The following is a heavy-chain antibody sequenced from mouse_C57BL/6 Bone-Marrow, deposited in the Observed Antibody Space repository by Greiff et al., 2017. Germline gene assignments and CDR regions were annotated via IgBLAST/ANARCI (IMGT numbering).Heavy chain of an antibody. V-gene: IGHV1-81*01. D-gene: IGHD2-2*01. CDR3: ARSGYDGAWFAY. CDR2: IYPRSGNT. J-gene: IGHJ3*01. CDR1: GYTFTSYG. Sequence: VQLQQSGAELARPGASVKLSCKASGYTFTSYGISWVKQRTGQGLEWIGEIYPRSGNTYYNEKFKGKATLTADKSYSTAYMELRSLTSEDSAVYFGARSGYDGAWFAYWGQGTLVTVSA.